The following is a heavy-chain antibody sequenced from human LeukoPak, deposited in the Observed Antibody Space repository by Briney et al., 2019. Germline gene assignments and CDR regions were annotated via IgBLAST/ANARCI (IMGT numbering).Heavy chain of an antibody. CDR1: GYTFSGYY. CDR3: ATDGINYYDSSGYRTLDY. D-gene: IGHD3-22*01. Sequence: RASVKVSCKASGYTFSGYYMHWVRQAPGQGLEWMGWIKPNSGGTNFAQKFQGRVTMTRDTSISTAYMELSRLRSEDTAVYYCATDGINYYDSSGYRTLDYWGQGTLVTVSS. V-gene: IGHV1-2*02. J-gene: IGHJ4*02. CDR2: IKPNSGGT.